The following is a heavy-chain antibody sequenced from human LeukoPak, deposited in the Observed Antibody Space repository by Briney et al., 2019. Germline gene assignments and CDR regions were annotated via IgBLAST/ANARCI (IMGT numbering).Heavy chain of an antibody. D-gene: IGHD4-17*01. Sequence: PGGSLRLSCAASGFTFSSYSMNWVRQAPGKGLEWVSSISSSSSYIYYAASVKGRFTISRDNAKNSLYLQMNSLRAEDTAVYYCAREATVTTGKYFQHWGQGTLVTVSS. CDR2: ISSSSSYI. V-gene: IGHV3-21*01. CDR1: GFTFSSYS. J-gene: IGHJ1*01. CDR3: AREATVTTGKYFQH.